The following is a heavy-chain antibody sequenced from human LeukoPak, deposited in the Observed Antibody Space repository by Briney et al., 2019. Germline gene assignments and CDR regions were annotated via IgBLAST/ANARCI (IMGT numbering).Heavy chain of an antibody. CDR2: IYHSGST. D-gene: IGHD4-11*01. CDR1: GYSISSGYY. V-gene: IGHV4-38-2*02. CDR3: AREVTGN. Sequence: NPSETLSLTCTVSGYSISSGYYWGWIRQAPGKGLEWIGSIYHSGSTYYNPSLKSRVTISVDTSKNQSSLKLSSVTAEDTAVYYCAREVTGNWGQGTLVTVSS. J-gene: IGHJ4*02.